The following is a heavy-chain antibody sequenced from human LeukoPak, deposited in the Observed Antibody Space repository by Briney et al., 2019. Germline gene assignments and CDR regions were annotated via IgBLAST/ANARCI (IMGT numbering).Heavy chain of an antibody. D-gene: IGHD5-12*01. CDR1: GFTFSSFE. CDR3: AREMGGYPCDY. Sequence: GRSLRLSCAASGFTFSSFEMNWVRQAPGKGLEWVSYIGISGSTKYYADSVKGRFTISRDNAKNSLYLQMNSLTAEDTAIYYCAREMGGYPCDYWGQGTLVTVSS. V-gene: IGHV3-48*03. J-gene: IGHJ4*02. CDR2: IGISGSTK.